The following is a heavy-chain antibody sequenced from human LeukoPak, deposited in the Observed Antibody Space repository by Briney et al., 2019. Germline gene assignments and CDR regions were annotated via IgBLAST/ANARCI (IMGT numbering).Heavy chain of an antibody. J-gene: IGHJ4*02. D-gene: IGHD1-26*01. CDR3: ARTRELGYFDY. V-gene: IGHV3-48*03. CDR1: GFTFSSYE. CDR2: ISSSGSTI. Sequence: GGSLRLSCAVSGFTFSSYEMNWVRQAPGKGLEWVSYISSSGSTIYYADSVKGRFTISRDNSKNTLYLQMNSLRAEDTAVYYCARTRELGYFDYWGQGTLVTVSS.